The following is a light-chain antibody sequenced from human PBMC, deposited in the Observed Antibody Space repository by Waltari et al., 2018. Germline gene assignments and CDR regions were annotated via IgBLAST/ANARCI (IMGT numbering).Light chain of an antibody. CDR2: GNN. CDR1: FSNIGTSYD. V-gene: IGLV1-40*01. J-gene: IGLJ2*01. CDR3: QSYDNSLNAVI. Sequence: QSVLTQPPSVSGAPGQRVTISCTGSFSNIGTSYDLPWYRQVPGTAPKLLIYGNNNRPSGVPDRVSGSKSGTSASLAITGLQAEDEADYFCQSYDNSLNAVIFGGGTKLTVL.